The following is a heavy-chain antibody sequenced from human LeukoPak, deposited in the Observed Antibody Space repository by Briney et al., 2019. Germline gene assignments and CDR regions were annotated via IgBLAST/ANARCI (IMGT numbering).Heavy chain of an antibody. Sequence: GGSLRLSCAASGFTFSNYAMSWVRQAPGKGLEWVSSISGSGDKTYHADSVKGRFTISRDNSKNTLYLQMNSLRAVDTAVYYCAKDWTGTKPFDLWGRGTLVTVSS. CDR1: GFTFSNYA. CDR2: ISGSGDKT. J-gene: IGHJ2*01. CDR3: AKDWTGTKPFDL. D-gene: IGHD3/OR15-3a*01. V-gene: IGHV3-23*01.